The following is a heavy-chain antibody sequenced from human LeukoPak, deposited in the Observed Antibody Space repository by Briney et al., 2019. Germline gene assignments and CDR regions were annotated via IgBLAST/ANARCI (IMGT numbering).Heavy chain of an antibody. CDR2: IYHSGST. D-gene: IGHD1-26*01. CDR3: ARDRVGAVGSFDY. CDR1: GGSISTSNYY. V-gene: IGHV4-39*07. J-gene: IGHJ4*02. Sequence: SETLSLTCTVSGGSISTSNYYWGWIRQPPGKGLEWIGSIYHSGSTYYNPSLKSRVTISVDTSKNQFSLKLSSVTAADTAVYYCARDRVGAVGSFDYWGQGTLVTVSS.